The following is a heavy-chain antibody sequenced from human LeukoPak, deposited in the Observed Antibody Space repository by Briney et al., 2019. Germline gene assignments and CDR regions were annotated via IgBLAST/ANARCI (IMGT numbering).Heavy chain of an antibody. D-gene: IGHD4-17*01. V-gene: IGHV4-39*07. CDR3: ARQYNYGDYGDDAFDI. J-gene: IGHJ3*02. CDR1: GGSISSSSHY. CDR2: ISYSGST. Sequence: PSETLSLTCTVSGGSISSSSHYWDWIRQPPRKGLEWIGSISYSGSTYYNPSLKSRVTMSVDTSKNQFSLKLSSVTAADTAVYYCARQYNYGDYGDDAFDIWGQGTMVTVSS.